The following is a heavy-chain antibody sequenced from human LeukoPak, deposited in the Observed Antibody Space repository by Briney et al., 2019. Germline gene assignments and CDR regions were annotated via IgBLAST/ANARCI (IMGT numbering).Heavy chain of an antibody. CDR2: ISAYNGNT. J-gene: IGHJ3*02. Sequence: GASVKVSCKASGYTFTSYGISWVRQAPGQGLEWMGWISAYNGNTNYAQKLQGRVTMTTDTSTSTAYMELRSLGSDDTAVYYCARERVSAGLGYCSGGSCYSCIDAFDIWGQGTMVTVSS. CDR1: GYTFTSYG. V-gene: IGHV1-18*01. D-gene: IGHD2-15*01. CDR3: ARERVSAGLGYCSGGSCYSCIDAFDI.